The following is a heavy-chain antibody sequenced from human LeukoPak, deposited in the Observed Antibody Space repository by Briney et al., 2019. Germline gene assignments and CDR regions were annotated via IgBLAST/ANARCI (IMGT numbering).Heavy chain of an antibody. D-gene: IGHD2-15*01. Sequence: SETLSLTCTVSGGSINNYYWSWIRQPAGKGLDWIGRIYTRGSTNYNPSLKSRVTMSVDTSKNQFSLKLSSVTAADTAVYYCARGRYCSADICSGGDAFDIWGQGTMVSASS. V-gene: IGHV4-4*07. CDR2: IYTRGST. CDR1: GGSINNYY. J-gene: IGHJ3*02. CDR3: ARGRYCSADICSGGDAFDI.